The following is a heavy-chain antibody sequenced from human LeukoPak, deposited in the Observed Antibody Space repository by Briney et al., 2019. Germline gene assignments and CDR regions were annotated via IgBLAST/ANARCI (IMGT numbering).Heavy chain of an antibody. J-gene: IGHJ4*02. Sequence: GGSLRLSCAASGFTFSSYAMHWVRQAPGKGLEWVAVISYDGSNKYYADSVKGRFTISRDNSRNTLYLQMNSLRAEDTAVYYCARARYGSGWYWGGTDYWGQGTLVTVSS. V-gene: IGHV3-30-3*01. CDR3: ARARYGSGWYWGGTDY. CDR2: ISYDGSNK. D-gene: IGHD6-19*01. CDR1: GFTFSSYA.